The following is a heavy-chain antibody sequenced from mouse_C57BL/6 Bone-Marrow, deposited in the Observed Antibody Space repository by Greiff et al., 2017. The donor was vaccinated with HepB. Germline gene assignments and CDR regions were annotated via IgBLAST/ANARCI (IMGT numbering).Heavy chain of an antibody. V-gene: IGHV1-76*01. J-gene: IGHJ2*01. CDR3: ARGDGSSFPYYFDY. CDR1: GYTFTDYY. CDR2: IYPGSGNT. D-gene: IGHD1-1*01. Sequence: QVQLQQSGAELVRPGASVKLSCKASGYTFTDYYINWVKQRPGQGLEWIARIYPGSGNTYYNEKFKGKATLTAEKSSSTAYMQLSSLTSEDSAVYFCARGDGSSFPYYFDYWGQGTTLTVSS.